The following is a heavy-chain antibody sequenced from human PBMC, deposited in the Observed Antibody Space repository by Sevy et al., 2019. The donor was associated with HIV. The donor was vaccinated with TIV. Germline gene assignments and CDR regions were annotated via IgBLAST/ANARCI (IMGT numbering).Heavy chain of an antibody. CDR3: AGENAWGRGYS. Sequence: SETLSLTCTVSGGSITSLCWNWIRQPPGKGLEWIANIYYNGHINYNPSLKSRVTLSLDTSKNQFSLRLSSVTAADTAMYYCAGENAWGRGYSWGQGTLVNVSS. CDR2: IYYNGHI. D-gene: IGHD1-26*01. V-gene: IGHV4-59*08. CDR1: GGSITSLC. J-gene: IGHJ4*02.